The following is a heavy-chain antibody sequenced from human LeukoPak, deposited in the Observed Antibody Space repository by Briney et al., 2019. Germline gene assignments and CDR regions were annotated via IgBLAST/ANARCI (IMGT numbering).Heavy chain of an antibody. J-gene: IGHJ6*02. V-gene: IGHV3-7*04. CDR2: INQDGSEK. CDR3: ARKLQNFGMDV. CDR1: GFTFSIYW. Sequence: GGSLRLSCAASGFTFSIYWMSWVRQAPGKGLEWVANINQDGSEKYYVDSVKGRFTISRDDARNSLSLQMSSLRAEDTAIYYCARKLQNFGMDVWGQGTTVTVSS. D-gene: IGHD4-11*01.